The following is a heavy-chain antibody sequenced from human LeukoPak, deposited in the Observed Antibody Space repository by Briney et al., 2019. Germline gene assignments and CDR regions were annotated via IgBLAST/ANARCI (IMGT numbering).Heavy chain of an antibody. V-gene: IGHV3-33*05. CDR2: ITNDGSRQ. CDR3: ARDPLTVTTPFGDY. J-gene: IGHJ4*02. D-gene: IGHD4-17*01. Sequence: GGSLRLSCEPSIFVFSEYYMHWVRLAPGKGLEWLAVITNDGSRQFYADSVKGRFTISRDNTENSLYLQMNSLRAEDTAVYYCARDPLTVTTPFGDYWGQGTLVTVSS. CDR1: IFVFSEYY.